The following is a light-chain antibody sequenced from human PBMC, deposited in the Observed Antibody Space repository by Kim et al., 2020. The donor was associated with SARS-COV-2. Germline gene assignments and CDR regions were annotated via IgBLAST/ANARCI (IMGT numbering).Light chain of an antibody. J-gene: IGKJ1*01. CDR2: GAF. CDR3: QQFGDSPHT. CDR1: QSVSSTD. V-gene: IGKV3-20*01. Sequence: SPGESATLSCRASQSVSSTDVAWYQQKPGQAPRLLIYGAFSRAPGIPDRFSGRGSGTDFTLTISRLEPEDLGVYYCQQFGDSPHTFGQGTKVDIK.